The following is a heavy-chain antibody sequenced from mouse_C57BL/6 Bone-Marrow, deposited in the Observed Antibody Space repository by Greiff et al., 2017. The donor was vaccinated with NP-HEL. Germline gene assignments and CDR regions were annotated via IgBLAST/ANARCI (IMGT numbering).Heavy chain of an antibody. J-gene: IGHJ2*01. D-gene: IGHD2-4*01. Sequence: VQLQQSGPGLVQPSQSLSITCTVSGFSLTSYGVHWVRQSPGKGLEWLGVIWSGGSTDYNAACISRLSISKDNSKSQVFFKMNSLQADDTAIYYCARNYDYDGGYYFDYWGQGTTLTVSS. CDR1: GFSLTSYG. CDR2: IWSGGST. V-gene: IGHV2-2*01. CDR3: ARNYDYDGGYYFDY.